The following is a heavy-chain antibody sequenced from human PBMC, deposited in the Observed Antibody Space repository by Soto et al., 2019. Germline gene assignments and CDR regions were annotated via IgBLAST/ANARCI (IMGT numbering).Heavy chain of an antibody. CDR2: IDPSDSYT. J-gene: IGHJ6*02. CDR3: ARHRRSSRTSHYYYYYGMDV. CDR1: GYSFTSYW. V-gene: IGHV5-10-1*01. Sequence: PGESLKISCKGSGYSFTSYWIGWVRQMPGKGLEWMGRIDPSDSYTNYSPSFQGHVTISADKSISTAYLQWSSLKASDTAMYYCARHRRSSRTSHYYYYYGMDVWGQGTTVTVSS. D-gene: IGHD6-6*01.